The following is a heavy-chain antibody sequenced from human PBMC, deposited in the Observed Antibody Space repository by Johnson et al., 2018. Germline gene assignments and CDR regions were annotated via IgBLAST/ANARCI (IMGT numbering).Heavy chain of an antibody. V-gene: IGHV3-23*01. Sequence: QPGGSLRLSCAASGFSFSSSAMRWVRQAPGKGLDWVSGISGIGCSTYYADSVKGRFTISRDNSKNTLSLPMNSLRAEDTAVYYCTKTLTAYHRNAFDIWGQGTMVTVSS. CDR3: TKTLTAYHRNAFDI. J-gene: IGHJ3*02. D-gene: IGHD3-9*01. CDR2: ISGIGCST. CDR1: GFSFSSSA.